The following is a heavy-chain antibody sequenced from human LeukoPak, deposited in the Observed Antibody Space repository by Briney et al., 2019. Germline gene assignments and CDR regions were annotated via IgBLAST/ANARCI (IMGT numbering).Heavy chain of an antibody. Sequence: GGSLRLSCAPCGFTFSSYAMSWVRQAPGKGLEWVSAISGSGGSTYYADSVKGRFTISRDNSKNTLYLQMNSLRAEDTAVYYCATRRGSYFDYWGQGTLVTVSS. V-gene: IGHV3-23*01. J-gene: IGHJ4*02. CDR1: GFTFSSYA. D-gene: IGHD3-10*01. CDR2: ISGSGGST. CDR3: ATRRGSYFDY.